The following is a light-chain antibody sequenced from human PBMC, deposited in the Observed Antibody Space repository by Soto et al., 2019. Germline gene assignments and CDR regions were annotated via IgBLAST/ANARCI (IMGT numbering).Light chain of an antibody. J-gene: IGKJ1*01. CDR3: QEYGSSRRT. V-gene: IGKV3-20*01. CDR2: GAS. CDR1: QSVSSSY. Sequence: EIVLTQSPGTLSLSPGERATPSCRASQSVSSSYLAWYQQKPGQAPRLLIYGASSRATGIPDRFSGSGSGTDFTLTISRLEPEDFAVYYCQEYGSSRRTFGQGTKVDIK.